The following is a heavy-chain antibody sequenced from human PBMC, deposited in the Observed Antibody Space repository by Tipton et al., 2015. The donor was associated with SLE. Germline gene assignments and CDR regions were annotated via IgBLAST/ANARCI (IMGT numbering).Heavy chain of an antibody. D-gene: IGHD2-21*02. Sequence: SLRLSCAASGFTFSTYGMHWVRQAPGKGLEWVALIPYDGSKKYYADSVKGRFTISRDNSKNTLYLQMNSLRVEDTAVYYCAKDEATYCGGDCYENYDNWGQGIQVTVSS. CDR2: IPYDGSKK. CDR3: AKDEATYCGGDCYENYDN. V-gene: IGHV3-30*18. CDR1: GFTFSTYG. J-gene: IGHJ4*02.